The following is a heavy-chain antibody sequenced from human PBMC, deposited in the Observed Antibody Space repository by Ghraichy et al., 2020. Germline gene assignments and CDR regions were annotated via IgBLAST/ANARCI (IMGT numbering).Heavy chain of an antibody. D-gene: IGHD2/OR15-2a*01. CDR1: GYTFTDYY. J-gene: IGHJ4*02. CDR3: ASFLSAGLSKTLDY. V-gene: IGHV1-2*02. CDR2: INPNSAGT. Sequence: ASVKVSCKASGYTFTDYYLHWVRQPPGQGLEWMGWINPNSAGTSYARRFHGGVTLTNDTSISTAYMEQNRLASDDTAVYYCASFLSAGLSKTLDYWGQGTIFIVSS.